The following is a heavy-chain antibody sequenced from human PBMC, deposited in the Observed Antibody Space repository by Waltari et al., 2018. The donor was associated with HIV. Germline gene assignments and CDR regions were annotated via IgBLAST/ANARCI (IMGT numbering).Heavy chain of an antibody. CDR3: ASSTNIIVVPPKFFFDK. J-gene: IGHJ4*02. D-gene: IGHD3-22*01. Sequence: QVHLQESGPGLVKPSETLSLTCAVSGHSIRHGFYWTWIRQPPGKGLEWIATIYHNGNTYYSPSLRNRVTVSVDTFKNQVSLNLTSVTAADTAVYHCASSTNIIVVPPKFFFDKWGPGTLVTVSS. CDR2: IYHNGNT. V-gene: IGHV4-38-2*01. CDR1: GHSIRHGFY.